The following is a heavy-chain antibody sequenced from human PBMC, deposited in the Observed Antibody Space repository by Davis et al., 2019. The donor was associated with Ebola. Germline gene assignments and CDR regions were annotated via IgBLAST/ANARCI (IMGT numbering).Heavy chain of an antibody. D-gene: IGHD6-13*01. V-gene: IGHV1-18*04. CDR3: ARAGIAAASFDY. J-gene: IGHJ4*02. CDR2: ISAYNGNT. CDR1: GYTFTSYY. Sequence: ASVKVSCKASGYTFTSYYMHWVRQAPGQGLEWMGWISAYNGNTNYAQKLQGRVTMTTDTSTSTAYMELRSLRSEDTAVYYCARAGIAAASFDYWGQGTLVTVSS.